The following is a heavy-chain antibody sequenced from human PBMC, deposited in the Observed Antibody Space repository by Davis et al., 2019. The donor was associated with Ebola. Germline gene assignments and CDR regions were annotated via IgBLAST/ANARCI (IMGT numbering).Heavy chain of an antibody. CDR2: ISSSSSTI. J-gene: IGHJ4*02. CDR1: GFTFSGYS. V-gene: IGHV3-48*02. CDR3: ARAAWPRAMVQGVIITGPFDY. D-gene: IGHD3-10*01. Sequence: GESLKISCAASGFTFSGYSMNWVRQAPGKGLEWVSYISSSSSTIYYADSVKGRFTISRDNAKNSLYLQMNSLRDEDTAVYYCARAAWPRAMVQGVIITGPFDYWGQGTLVTVSS.